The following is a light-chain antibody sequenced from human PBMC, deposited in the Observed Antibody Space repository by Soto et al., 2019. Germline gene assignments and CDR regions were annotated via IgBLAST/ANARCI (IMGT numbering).Light chain of an antibody. J-gene: IGLJ1*01. V-gene: IGLV2-23*03. CDR3: CSYAGFSSFV. Sequence: QSVLTQPASVSGSAGQSITISCTGTSSDVGGYNFVSWYRQSPGEVPKLIIYEGGKRPSGVSSRFSGSKSGNTASLTISGLQAEDEAPYYCCSYAGFSSFVFGTGTKVTVL. CDR1: SSDVGGYNF. CDR2: EGG.